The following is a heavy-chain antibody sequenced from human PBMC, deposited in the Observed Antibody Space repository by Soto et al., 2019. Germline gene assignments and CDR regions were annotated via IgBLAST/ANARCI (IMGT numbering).Heavy chain of an antibody. CDR3: VRYPRSVGGSYRPDY. J-gene: IGHJ4*02. Sequence: GGSLRLSCAASGFTFSSYWMHWVRQVPEKGLVWVSRITSDGSITTYADAVKGRFTISRDNVKNTLYLQMNSLRAEDTAVYYCVRYPRSVGGSYRPDYWGQGTLVTVAS. CDR2: ITSDGSIT. CDR1: GFTFSSYW. V-gene: IGHV3-74*01. D-gene: IGHD3-16*02.